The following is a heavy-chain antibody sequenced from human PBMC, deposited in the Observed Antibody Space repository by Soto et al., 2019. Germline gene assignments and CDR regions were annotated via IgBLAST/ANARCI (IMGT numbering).Heavy chain of an antibody. CDR2: ISYDGSNK. CDR3: ARHTSYCIEASTPDY. Sequence: QVQLVESGGGVVQPGRSLRLSCAASGFTFSSYAMHWVRQAPGKGLEWVAVISYDGSNKYYADSVKGRFTISRDNSKNTLYRQMNGVTAKDTAVYYCARHTSYCIEASTPDYWGQGTIVTVSS. J-gene: IGHJ4*02. V-gene: IGHV3-30-3*01. CDR1: GFTFSSYA. D-gene: IGHD6-6*01.